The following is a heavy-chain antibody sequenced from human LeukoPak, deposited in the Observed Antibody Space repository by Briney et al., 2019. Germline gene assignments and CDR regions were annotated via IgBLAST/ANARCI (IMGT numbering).Heavy chain of an antibody. CDR3: ATPGGDYVWGDWFDP. CDR2: INAGNGNT. D-gene: IGHD3-16*01. CDR1: GYTFTSYA. J-gene: IGHJ5*02. V-gene: IGHV1-3*01. Sequence: ASVKVSCKASGYTFTSYAMHWVRQAPGQRLEWMGWINAGNGNTKYSQKFQGRVTITRDTPASTAYMELSSLRSEDTAVYYCATPGGDYVWGDWFDPWGQGTLVTVSS.